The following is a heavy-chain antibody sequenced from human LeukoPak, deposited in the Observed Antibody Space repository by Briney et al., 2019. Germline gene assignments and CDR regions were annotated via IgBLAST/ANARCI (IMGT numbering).Heavy chain of an antibody. J-gene: IGHJ2*01. CDR1: GFTFSDHY. CDR3: ARVAGLYYEGSGYQWYFDL. CDR2: TRNKVNSYTT. Sequence: GGSLRLSCAASGFTFSDHYMDWVRQAPGKGLEWIGRTRNKVNSYTTEYAASVKGRITISRDDSKNSVYLQVNSLKTEDTAVYYCARVAGLYYEGSGYQWYFDLWGRGALVTVSS. D-gene: IGHD3-22*01. V-gene: IGHV3-72*01.